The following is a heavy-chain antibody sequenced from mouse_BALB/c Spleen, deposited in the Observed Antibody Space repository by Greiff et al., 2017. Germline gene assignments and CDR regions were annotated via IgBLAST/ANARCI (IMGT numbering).Heavy chain of an antibody. J-gene: IGHJ1*01. D-gene: IGHD2-1*01. CDR2: ISSGGST. CDR1: GFTFSSYA. Sequence: EVKVVESGGGLVKPGGSLKLSCAASGFTFSSYAMSWVRQTPEKRLEWVASISSGGSTYYPDSVKGRFTISRDNARNILYLQMSSLRSEDTAMYYCARGGIYYGNSYWYFDVWGAGTTVTVSS. CDR3: ARGGIYYGNSYWYFDV. V-gene: IGHV5-6-5*01.